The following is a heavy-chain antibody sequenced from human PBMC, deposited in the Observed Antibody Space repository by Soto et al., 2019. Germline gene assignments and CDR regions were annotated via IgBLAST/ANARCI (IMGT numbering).Heavy chain of an antibody. CDR2: ISWNSGSI. CDR1: GFTFDDYA. D-gene: IGHD2-21*02. Sequence: GGSLRLSCAASGFTFDDYAMHWVRQAPGKGLEWVSGISWNSGSIGYADSVKGRFTISRDNAKNSLYLQMNSLRAEDTALYYCAKDISCGGDCYLRGYYYYYGMDVWGQGTTVTVSS. V-gene: IGHV3-9*01. CDR3: AKDISCGGDCYLRGYYYYYGMDV. J-gene: IGHJ6*02.